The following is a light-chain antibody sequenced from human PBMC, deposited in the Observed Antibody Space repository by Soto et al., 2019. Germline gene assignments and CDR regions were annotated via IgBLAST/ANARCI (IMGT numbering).Light chain of an antibody. V-gene: IGKV3D-20*02. CDR2: DAS. Sequence: EFVLTQSTGTLSLSQGERATLSCRASQTVRNNYLAWYQQKPGQAPRLLIYDASSRATGIPDRFSGSGSGTEFTLTISSLQSEDFAVYYCQQRSNWPRTFGQGTKVDIK. J-gene: IGKJ1*01. CDR3: QQRSNWPRT. CDR1: QTVRNNY.